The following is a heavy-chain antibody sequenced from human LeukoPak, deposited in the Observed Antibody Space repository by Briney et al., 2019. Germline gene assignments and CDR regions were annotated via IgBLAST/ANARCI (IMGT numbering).Heavy chain of an antibody. Sequence: GGSLRLSCAASGFTFSSYWMSWVRQAPGKGLEWVANIKQDGSEKYYVDSVKGRFTISRDNAKNSQYLQMNSLRAEDTAVYYCARVYSYGYSYYYYYMDVWGKGTTVTVSS. D-gene: IGHD5-18*01. CDR1: GFTFSSYW. J-gene: IGHJ6*03. CDR2: IKQDGSEK. CDR3: ARVYSYGYSYYYYYMDV. V-gene: IGHV3-7*01.